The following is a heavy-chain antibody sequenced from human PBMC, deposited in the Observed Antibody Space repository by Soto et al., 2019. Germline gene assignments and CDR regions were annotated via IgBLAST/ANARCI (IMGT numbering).Heavy chain of an antibody. Sequence: SETLSLTCTVSGGSINSYYWSWIRQPTGKGLEWIGRIYFSGETNYNPSPKSRLTMSVDTSKTQFSLKLSSVTAADTAVYYCERDSRYSGSNYSGMDVWGQGTTVTVSS. J-gene: IGHJ6*02. CDR2: IYFSGET. V-gene: IGHV4-4*07. CDR1: GGSINSYY. CDR3: ERDSRYSGSNYSGMDV. D-gene: IGHD1-26*01.